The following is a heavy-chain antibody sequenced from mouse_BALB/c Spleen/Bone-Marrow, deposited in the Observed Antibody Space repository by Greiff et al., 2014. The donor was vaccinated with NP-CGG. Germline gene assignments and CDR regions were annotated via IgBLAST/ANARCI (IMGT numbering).Heavy chain of an antibody. J-gene: IGHJ3*01. Sequence: QVQLKQSGAELVKPGASVKLSCKASGYTFTSYWMHWVKQRPGQGLEWIGEINPSNGRTNYNEKFKSKATLTVDKSSSTAYMQLSSLTSEDSAVYSCARYATATYWFAYWGQGTPVTVSA. V-gene: IGHV1S81*02. CDR3: ARYATATYWFAY. CDR2: INPSNGRT. D-gene: IGHD1-2*01. CDR1: GYTFTSYW.